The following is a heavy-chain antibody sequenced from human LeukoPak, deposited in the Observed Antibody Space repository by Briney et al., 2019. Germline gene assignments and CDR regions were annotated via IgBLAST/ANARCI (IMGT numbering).Heavy chain of an antibody. J-gene: IGHJ4*02. CDR1: GYTFTSYA. CDR3: ARVPPEGWFGESSEYYFDY. V-gene: IGHV7-4-1*02. CDR2: INTNTGNP. D-gene: IGHD3-10*01. Sequence: ASVKVSCKASGYTFTSYAMNWVRQAPGQGLEWMGWINTNTGNPTYAQGFTGRFVFSLDTSVSTAYLQISSLKAEDTAVYYCARVPPEGWFGESSEYYFDYWGQGTLVTVSS.